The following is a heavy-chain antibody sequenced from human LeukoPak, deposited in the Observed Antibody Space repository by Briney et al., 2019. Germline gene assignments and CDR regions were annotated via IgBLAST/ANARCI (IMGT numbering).Heavy chain of an antibody. Sequence: VASVKVSCKASGGTFSSYAISWVRQAPGQGLEWMGFINFGGHITSYAPKFQGRLSMTTDTSTSTVYMELSSLRSEDTAVYYCARDYGDDIPTITDYWGQGTLVTVTS. CDR2: INFGGHIT. D-gene: IGHD3-9*01. V-gene: IGHV1-46*01. CDR3: ARDYGDDIPTITDY. CDR1: GGTFSSYA. J-gene: IGHJ4*02.